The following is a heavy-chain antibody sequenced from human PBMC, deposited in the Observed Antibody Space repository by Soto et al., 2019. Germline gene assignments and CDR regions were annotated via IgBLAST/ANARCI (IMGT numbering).Heavy chain of an antibody. CDR2: IYYSGST. Sequence: SETLSLTCTVSGGSISSGGYYWSWIRQHPGKGLEWIGYIYYSGSTYYNPSLKSRVTISVDTSKNQFSLKLSSVTAADTAVYYCARLIYDGYNFDYWGQGTRVTVPQ. CDR1: GGSISSGGYY. D-gene: IGHD5-12*01. V-gene: IGHV4-31*03. J-gene: IGHJ4*02. CDR3: ARLIYDGYNFDY.